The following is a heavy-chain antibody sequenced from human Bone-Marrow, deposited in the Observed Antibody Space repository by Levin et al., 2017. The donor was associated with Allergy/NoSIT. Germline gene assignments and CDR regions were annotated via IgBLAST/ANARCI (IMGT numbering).Heavy chain of an antibody. CDR3: VRSQERNGWSYYYYCMDV. CDR2: LSGRSDYT. D-gene: IGHD1-26*01. J-gene: IGHJ6*02. CDR1: GFTFNIYD. V-gene: IGHV3-21*04. Sequence: PGGSLRLSCTASGFTFNIYDMSWVRQAPRRGLEWVSSLSGRSDYTYYADSVKGRFTISRDNSKNSLYLQMKNLRADDTAVYYCVRSQERNGWSYYYYCMDVWGRGTTVTVSS.